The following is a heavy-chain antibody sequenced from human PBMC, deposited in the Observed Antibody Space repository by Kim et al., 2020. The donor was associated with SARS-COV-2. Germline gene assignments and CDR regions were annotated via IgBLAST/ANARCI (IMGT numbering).Heavy chain of an antibody. D-gene: IGHD3-3*01. CDR3: ARRDSITIFGVVIPGAFDI. Sequence: SETLSLTCTVSGGSISSSSYYWGWIRQPPGKGLEWIGSIYYSGSTYYNPFLKGRVTISVDTSKNQFSLKLSSVTAADTAVYYCARRDSITIFGVVIPGAFDIWGQGTMVTVSS. CDR1: GGSISSSSYY. V-gene: IGHV4-39*01. J-gene: IGHJ3*02. CDR2: IYYSGST.